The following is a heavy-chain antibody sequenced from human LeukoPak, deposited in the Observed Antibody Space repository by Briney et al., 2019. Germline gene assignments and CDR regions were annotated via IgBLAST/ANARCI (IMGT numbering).Heavy chain of an antibody. J-gene: IGHJ6*04. D-gene: IGHD3-22*01. CDR1: GGTFSSYA. CDR2: IIPIFGTA. CDR3: ATKSPRPHYYDSSGYTGWMDV. Sequence: SVKVFCKASGGTFSSYAISWVRQAPGQGLEWMGGIIPIFGTANYAQKFQGRVTITADESTSTAYMELSSLRSEDTAVYYCATKSPRPHYYDSSGYTGWMDVWGKGTTVTVSS. V-gene: IGHV1-69*13.